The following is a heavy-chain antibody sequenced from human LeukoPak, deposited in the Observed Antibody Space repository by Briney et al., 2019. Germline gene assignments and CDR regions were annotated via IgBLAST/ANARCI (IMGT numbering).Heavy chain of an antibody. D-gene: IGHD6-13*01. J-gene: IGHJ5*02. V-gene: IGHV5-51*01. CDR1: GYSFTSYW. Sequence: GESLKISCKGSGYSFTSYWIGWVRQLPGKGLEWMGIFYPGDSDTRYSPSFQGQVTISADKSISTAYLQWSSLKASDTAMYYCARRGVEQQLVRNWFDPWGQGTLVTVSS. CDR2: FYPGDSDT. CDR3: ARRGVEQQLVRNWFDP.